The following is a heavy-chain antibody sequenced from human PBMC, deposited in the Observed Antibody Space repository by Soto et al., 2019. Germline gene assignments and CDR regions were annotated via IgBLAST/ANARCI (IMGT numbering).Heavy chain of an antibody. J-gene: IGHJ5*02. CDR2: INPFDGSR. CDR3: AKGNYDISGLSLNWFDP. CDR1: GYIFTSYY. V-gene: IGHV1-46*01. Sequence: VKVSCKASGYIFTSYYIHWVRQAPGQGLEWMGWINPFDGSRMFAQSFQGRVTMTRDTSTSTVYMEVNSLRAEDTAVYYCAKGNYDISGLSLNWFDPWGQGTLVTVSS. D-gene: IGHD3-22*01.